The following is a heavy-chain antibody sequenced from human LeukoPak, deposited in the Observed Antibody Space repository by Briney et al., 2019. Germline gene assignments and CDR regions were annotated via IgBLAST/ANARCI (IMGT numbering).Heavy chain of an antibody. V-gene: IGHV3-11*01. D-gene: IGHD5-18*01. CDR1: GFTFSDYY. CDR2: ISSSGSTI. Sequence: KSGGSLRLSCAASGFTFSDYYMSWIRQAPGKGLEWVSYISSSGSTIYYADSVKGRFTISRDNAKNSLYLQMNSLRAEDTAVYYCATLSRYSYESYGMDVWGQGTTVTVSS. CDR3: ATLSRYSYESYGMDV. J-gene: IGHJ6*02.